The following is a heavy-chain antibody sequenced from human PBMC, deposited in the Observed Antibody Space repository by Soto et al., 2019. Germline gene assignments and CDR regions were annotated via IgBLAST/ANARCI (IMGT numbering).Heavy chain of an antibody. J-gene: IGHJ6*02. CDR2: ISYDGSNK. CDR1: GFTFSSYG. V-gene: IGHV3-30*18. Sequence: GGSLRLSCAASGFTFSSYGMHWVRQAPGKGLEWVAVISYDGSNKYYADSVKGRFTISRDNSKNTLYLQMNSLRAEDTAVYYCAKDLYYYDSSGYYYSPSLYYGMDVWGQGTTVTVSS. D-gene: IGHD3-22*01. CDR3: AKDLYYYDSSGYYYSPSLYYGMDV.